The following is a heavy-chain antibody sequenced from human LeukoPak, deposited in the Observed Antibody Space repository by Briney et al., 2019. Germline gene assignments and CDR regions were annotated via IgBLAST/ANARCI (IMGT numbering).Heavy chain of an antibody. Sequence: GGSLRLSCSPSGFTFGDYGVSWFRQAPGKGLEWVSYISRDLTTIYYAGSVKGRFTVSRDNAKNSLYLQMNSLRDEDTAVYYCARDGRFGYGMDVWGQGTTVTVPS. V-gene: IGHV3-48*02. CDR3: ARDGRFGYGMDV. CDR2: ISRDLTTI. CDR1: GFTFGDYG. D-gene: IGHD3-10*01. J-gene: IGHJ6*02.